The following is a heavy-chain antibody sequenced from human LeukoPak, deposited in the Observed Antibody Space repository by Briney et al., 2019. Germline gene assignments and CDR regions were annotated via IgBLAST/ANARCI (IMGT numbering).Heavy chain of an antibody. Sequence: PGGSLRLSCAASGFTFSDYYMSWIRQAPGKGLEWVSYISSSGSTIYYADSVKGRFTISRDNAKNSLYLQMNSLRAEDTAVYYCASYGEYVLRYFDYWGQGTLVTVSS. V-gene: IGHV3-11*04. CDR3: ASYGEYVLRYFDY. CDR2: ISSSGSTI. J-gene: IGHJ4*02. D-gene: IGHD4-17*01. CDR1: GFTFSDYY.